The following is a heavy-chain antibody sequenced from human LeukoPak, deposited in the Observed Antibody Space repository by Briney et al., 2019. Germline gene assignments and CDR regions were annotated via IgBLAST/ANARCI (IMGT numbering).Heavy chain of an antibody. J-gene: IGHJ3*02. CDR1: GGSISSYY. Sequence: SETLSLTCTVSGGSISSYYWSWIRQPPGKGLEWIGYIYYSGSTNYNPSLKSRVTISVDTSKSQFSLKLSSVTAADTAVYYCARGVYYDSSGYSKGAFDIWGQGTMVTVSS. CDR3: ARGVYYDSSGYSKGAFDI. V-gene: IGHV4-59*01. D-gene: IGHD3-22*01. CDR2: IYYSGST.